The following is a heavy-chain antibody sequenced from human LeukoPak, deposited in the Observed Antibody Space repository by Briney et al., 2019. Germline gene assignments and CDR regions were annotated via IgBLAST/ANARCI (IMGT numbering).Heavy chain of an antibody. Sequence: TGGSLRLSCAASGFTFSSYAMTWVRQAPGKGLEWVSTISGRGGSTYYADAYYADSVKGRFTISRDNSKNTLYLQMNSLRAEDTAVYYCARGGDMVGGSRSAFDIWGQGTMVTVSS. V-gene: IGHV3-23*01. CDR1: GFTFSSYA. CDR2: ISGRGGSTYYADA. D-gene: IGHD1-26*01. CDR3: ARGGDMVGGSRSAFDI. J-gene: IGHJ3*02.